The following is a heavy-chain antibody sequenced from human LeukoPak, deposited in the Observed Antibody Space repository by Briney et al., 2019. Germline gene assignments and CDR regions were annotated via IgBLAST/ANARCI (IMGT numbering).Heavy chain of an antibody. CDR2: ICYDGSNK. J-gene: IGHJ3*02. D-gene: IGHD1-1*01. CDR1: GFTFSSYA. CDR3: EREPIDKKDNQSFDI. Sequence: GRSLRLSCAASGFTFSSYAMHWVRQAPGKGLEWVAVICYDGSNKYYADSVKGRLTISRDNSKNTQYLQMNSLRAEDTAVYDCEREPIDKKDNQSFDIWGQGKMVTVSS. V-gene: IGHV3-30-3*01.